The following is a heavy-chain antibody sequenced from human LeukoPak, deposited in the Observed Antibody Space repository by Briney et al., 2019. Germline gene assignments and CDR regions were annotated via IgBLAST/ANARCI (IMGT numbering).Heavy chain of an antibody. CDR1: GFTFDDYA. V-gene: IGHV3-74*01. CDR3: ARGGNYYLDY. Sequence: GGSLRLSCAASGFTFDDYAMHWVRQAPGKGLEWVSRMNSGGTTINYADSVKGRFTISRDNAKNTLYLQMHSLTAEDTAVYFCARGGNYYLDYWGQGTLATVSS. CDR2: MNSGGTTI. J-gene: IGHJ4*02.